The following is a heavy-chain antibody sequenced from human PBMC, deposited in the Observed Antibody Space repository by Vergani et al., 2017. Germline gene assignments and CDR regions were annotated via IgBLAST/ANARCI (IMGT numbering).Heavy chain of an antibody. Sequence: VQLVESGGGLVQPGGSLRLYCAPSGFSFNTYGAHWVRQAPGKGLEWVAFIGYDGRIKYNVDSVKGRFTISRDTSKKKLSLQMRSLRADDTAVYYCARDREDYNSSWFYFAMDVWGQGTLVTVSS. D-gene: IGHD6-13*01. V-gene: IGHV3-30*02. J-gene: IGHJ4*02. CDR2: IGYDGRIK. CDR3: ARDREDYNSSWFYFAMDV. CDR1: GFSFNTYG.